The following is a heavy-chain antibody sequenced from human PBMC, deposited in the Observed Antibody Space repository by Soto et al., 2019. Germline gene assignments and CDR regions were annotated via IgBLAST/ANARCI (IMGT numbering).Heavy chain of an antibody. CDR2: IHYRGDT. V-gene: IGHV4-39*01. CDR3: ARLPTGYPNWFDP. CDR1: GASISTNHHN. J-gene: IGHJ5*02. Sequence: KPSETLSLTXTVSGASISTNHHNWAWVRQPPGKGLEWMGNIHYRGDTYFNPSLGSRLSMSVDTSKNQFSLKLTSVTAADTAVYYCARLPTGYPNWFDPWGQGTLVTVSS. D-gene: IGHD3-9*01.